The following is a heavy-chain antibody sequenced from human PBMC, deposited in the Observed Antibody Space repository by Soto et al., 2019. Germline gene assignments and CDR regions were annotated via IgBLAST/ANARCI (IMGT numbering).Heavy chain of an antibody. J-gene: IGHJ5*02. Sequence: SETLSLTCNMSGDSYSISTYSWSWIRQPPGKALQWIGFIYQSGVTSYSPSLSSRVSISLDRSNNQCSLKLKSVTAADTAVYFCAGMPYTSGLRFDPWGPGTLVTVSS. V-gene: IGHV4-30-2*01. CDR3: AGMPYTSGLRFDP. D-gene: IGHD6-19*01. CDR2: IYQSGVT. CDR1: GDSYSISTYS.